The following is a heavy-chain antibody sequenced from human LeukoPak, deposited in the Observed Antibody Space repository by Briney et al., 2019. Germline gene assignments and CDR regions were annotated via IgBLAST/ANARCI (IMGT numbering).Heavy chain of an antibody. CDR1: GFMFSDYY. V-gene: IGHV3-11*04. CDR2: ISSSGSTI. CDR3: ARDSSSWYFDY. D-gene: IGHD6-13*01. J-gene: IGHJ4*02. Sequence: GGSLRLSCAASGFMFSDYYMSRIRQAPGKGLEWVSYISSSGSTIYYADSVKGRFTISRDNAKNSLYLQMYSLRAEDTAVYYCARDSSSWYFDYWGQGNLVTVSS.